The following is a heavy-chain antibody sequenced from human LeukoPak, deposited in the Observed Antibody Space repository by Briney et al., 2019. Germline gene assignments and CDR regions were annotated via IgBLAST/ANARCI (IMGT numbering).Heavy chain of an antibody. CDR2: INANTGSP. CDR3: ARDFPARDWFFDL. CDR1: GYTFTSYS. J-gene: IGHJ2*01. Sequence: WGSVKVSCMASGYTFTSYSMNWVRPAPGQGLEYVGWINANTGSPTYAQGFTGRYVFSLDTSVSTAYLQISSLKAEDTAVYYCARDFPARDWFFDLWGRGTLVTVSS. V-gene: IGHV7-4-1*02.